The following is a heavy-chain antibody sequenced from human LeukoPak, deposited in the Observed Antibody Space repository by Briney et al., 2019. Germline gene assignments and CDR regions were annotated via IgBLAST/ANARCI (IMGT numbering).Heavy chain of an antibody. V-gene: IGHV4-61*02. J-gene: IGHJ4*02. CDR3: ARKDPYYFDY. CDR1: GGSISGGSYY. CDR2: IFTSGST. Sequence: PSETLSLTCTVSGGSISGGSYYWNWIRQPAGRGLEWTGRIFTSGSTNYNPSLKSRVTMSVDTSKNQFSLKLSFVTAADTAVYYCARKDPYYFDYWGQGTLVTVSS.